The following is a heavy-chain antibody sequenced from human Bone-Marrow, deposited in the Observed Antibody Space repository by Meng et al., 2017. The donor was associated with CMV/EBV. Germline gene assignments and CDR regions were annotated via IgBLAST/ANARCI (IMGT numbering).Heavy chain of an antibody. CDR1: GFRFDDYG. J-gene: IGHJ6*02. Sequence: GGSLRLSCVASGFRFDDYGMTWVRQAPGKGLEWVSGINWNGGSTGYADSVRGRFAISRDNVKKSLYLQMNSLRAGDTAVYSCAKVQWLPIPQNYYRYFGMDVWGQGTTVTVSS. CDR2: INWNGGST. V-gene: IGHV3-20*04. CDR3: AKVQWLPIPQNYYRYFGMDV. D-gene: IGHD6-19*01.